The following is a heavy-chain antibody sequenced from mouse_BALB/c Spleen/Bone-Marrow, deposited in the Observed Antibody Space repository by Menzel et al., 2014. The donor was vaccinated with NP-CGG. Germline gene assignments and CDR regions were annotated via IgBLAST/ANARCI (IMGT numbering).Heavy chain of an antibody. CDR2: IRNKANGYTT. CDR1: GFTFTDYY. Sequence: VQLKDSGGGLVQPGGSLRLSCATSGFTFTDYYMSWVRQPPGKALEWLGFIRNKANGYTTEYSASVKGRFTISRDNSQSILYLQMNTLRAEDSATYYCARDDAMDYWGQGTSVTVSS. J-gene: IGHJ4*01. CDR3: ARDDAMDY. V-gene: IGHV7-3*02.